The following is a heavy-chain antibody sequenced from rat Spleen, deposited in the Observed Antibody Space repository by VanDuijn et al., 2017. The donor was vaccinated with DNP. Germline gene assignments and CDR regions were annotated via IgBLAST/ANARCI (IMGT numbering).Heavy chain of an antibody. J-gene: IGHJ3*01. V-gene: IGHV5-31*01. CDR3: TRGPIYYSTSYIPDYYYEGWFAY. CDR2: ISNTGDNT. CDR1: GFIFSNYW. Sequence: EVQLVESGGGPVQPGRSLKLSCVASGFIFSNYWMTWIRQAPGKGLEWVASISNTGDNTYYSDSVKGRFSLSRDNAKSTLYLKVNSLRSEDTATYYCTRGPIYYSTSYIPDYYYEGWFAYWGQGTLVTVSS. D-gene: IGHD1-2*01.